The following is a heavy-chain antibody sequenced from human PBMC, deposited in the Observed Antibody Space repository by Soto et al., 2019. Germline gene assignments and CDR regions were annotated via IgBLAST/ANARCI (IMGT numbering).Heavy chain of an antibody. D-gene: IGHD6-19*01. Sequence: GGSLRLSCAASGFTFDDYGMSWVRQAPGKGLEWVSGINWNGGSTGYADSVKGRFTISRDNAKNSLYLQMNSLRAEDTALYHCARLWGGQWLVAPFDIWGQGTMVTVSS. CDR2: INWNGGST. CDR3: ARLWGGQWLVAPFDI. V-gene: IGHV3-20*01. CDR1: GFTFDDYG. J-gene: IGHJ3*02.